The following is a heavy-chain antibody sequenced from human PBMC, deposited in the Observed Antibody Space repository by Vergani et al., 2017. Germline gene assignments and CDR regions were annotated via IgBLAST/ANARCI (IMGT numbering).Heavy chain of an antibody. Sequence: EVQLVESGGGVVQPGRSLRLSCAASGFTFSSYGMHWVRQAPGKGLEWVSAISGSGGSTYYADSVKGRFTISRDNSKNTLYLQMNSLRAEDTAVYYCAKGTAYGSGSYFYYYYYGMDVWGQGTTVTVSS. J-gene: IGHJ6*02. V-gene: IGHV3-23*04. CDR3: AKGTAYGSGSYFYYYYYGMDV. CDR1: GFTFSSYG. D-gene: IGHD3-10*01. CDR2: ISGSGGST.